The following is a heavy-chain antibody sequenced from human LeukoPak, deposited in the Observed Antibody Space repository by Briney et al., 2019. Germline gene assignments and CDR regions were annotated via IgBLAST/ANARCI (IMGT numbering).Heavy chain of an antibody. V-gene: IGHV4-30-4*08. CDR2: IYYSGST. D-gene: IGHD4-23*01. J-gene: IGHJ3*02. CDR3: ARVCYGGNPGADDAFDI. Sequence: PSETLSLTCTVSGGFINSGSYYWSWIRQPAGKGLEWIGYIYYSGSTYYNPSLKSRVTISVDTSKNQFSLKLSSVTAADTAVYYCARVCYGGNPGADDAFDIWGQGTMVTVSS. CDR1: GGFINSGSYY.